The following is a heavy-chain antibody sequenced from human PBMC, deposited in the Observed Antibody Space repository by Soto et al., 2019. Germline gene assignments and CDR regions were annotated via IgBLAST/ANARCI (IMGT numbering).Heavy chain of an antibody. CDR1: GGSFSGYY. J-gene: IGHJ6*02. V-gene: IGHV4-34*01. D-gene: IGHD3-10*01. CDR2: INHSGDT. CDR3: ARDRKWFGQTLYYNGMDV. Sequence: QVQLHQWGAGLLKPSETLSLTCAVYGGSFSGYYWSWIRQPPGKGLEWIGEINHSGDTDYNPSLKSRVAISVDTSKNQLSLKLSSVTAADTAVYYCARDRKWFGQTLYYNGMDVWGQGTTVIVSS.